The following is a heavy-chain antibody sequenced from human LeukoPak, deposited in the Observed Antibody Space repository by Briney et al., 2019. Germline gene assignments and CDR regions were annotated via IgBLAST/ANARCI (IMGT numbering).Heavy chain of an antibody. CDR1: GFTFSGYG. Sequence: GGSLRLSCAASGFTFSGYGMHWVRQAPGKGLEWMVFIRYDGSDKYYADSVKGRFTISRDNSRNTLCLQMNSLRPDDTAVYYCAKDPGYSSTWFSHLDYWGQGTLVAVSS. J-gene: IGHJ4*02. V-gene: IGHV3-30*02. CDR3: AKDPGYSSTWFSHLDY. D-gene: IGHD6-13*01. CDR2: IRYDGSDK.